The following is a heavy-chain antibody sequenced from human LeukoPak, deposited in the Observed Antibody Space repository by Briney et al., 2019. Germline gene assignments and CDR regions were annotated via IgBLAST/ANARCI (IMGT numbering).Heavy chain of an antibody. CDR2: IIYSGGST. D-gene: IGHD6-19*01. Sequence: PGGSLRLSCAASGFTFSSYAMSWVRQAPGKGLEWVSIIYSGGSTYYADSVKGRFTISRDNSKNTLYLQMNSLRAEDTAVYYCAKLTLAVLTRTSGWYFDYWGQGTLVTVSS. CDR3: AKLTLAVLTRTSGWYFDY. CDR1: GFTFSSYA. J-gene: IGHJ4*02. V-gene: IGHV3-23*03.